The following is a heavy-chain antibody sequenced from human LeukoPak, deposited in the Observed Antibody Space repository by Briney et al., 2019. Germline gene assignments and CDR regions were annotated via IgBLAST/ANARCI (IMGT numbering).Heavy chain of an antibody. V-gene: IGHV4-4*07. CDR3: ARAYCSSTSCYAFDP. J-gene: IGHJ5*02. CDR2: IYTTEST. Sequence: SETLSLTCTVSGGSISSDYWSWIRQPAGKGLEWIGRIYTTESTNYNPSLKSRVTISLDKSKNQFSLKLNSVTAADTAVYYCARAYCSSTSCYAFDPWGQGTLVTVSS. D-gene: IGHD2-2*01. CDR1: GGSISSDY.